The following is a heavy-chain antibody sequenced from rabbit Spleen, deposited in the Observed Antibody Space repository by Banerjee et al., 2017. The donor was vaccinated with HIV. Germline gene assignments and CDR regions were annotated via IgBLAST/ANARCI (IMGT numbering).Heavy chain of an antibody. V-gene: IGHV1S45*01. D-gene: IGHD8-1*01. CDR1: GIDFSSYYY. CDR2: IYTGSSGST. CDR3: ARDAGSSFSTYGMDL. Sequence: QQQLEESGGGLVKPGGTLTLTCKASGIDFSSYYYMCWVRQAPGKGLEWIACIYTGSSGSTYYASWAEGRFTCSKTSSTTVTLQMTSLTAADTATYFCARDAGSSFSTYGMDLWGPGTLVTVS. J-gene: IGHJ6*01.